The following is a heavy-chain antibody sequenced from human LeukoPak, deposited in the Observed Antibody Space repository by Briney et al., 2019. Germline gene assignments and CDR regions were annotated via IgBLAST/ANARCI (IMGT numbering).Heavy chain of an antibody. CDR2: ISSSSSYI. J-gene: IGHJ3*02. CDR1: GFTFSSYS. V-gene: IGHV3-21*04. D-gene: IGHD2-21*01. CDR3: AKSTFVVVIAHAFDI. Sequence: PGGSLRLSCAASGFTFSSYSMNWVRQAPGKGLEWVSSISSSSSYIYYADSVKGRFTISRDNSKNTLYLQMNSLRAEDTAVYYCAKSTFVVVIAHAFDIWGQGTMVTVSS.